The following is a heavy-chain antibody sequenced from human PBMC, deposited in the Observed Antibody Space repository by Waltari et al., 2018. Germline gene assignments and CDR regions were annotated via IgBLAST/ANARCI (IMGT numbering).Heavy chain of an antibody. V-gene: IGHV4-34*01. CDR2: INKSGST. Sequence: QVQLQQWGAGLLKPSETLSLTCAVYGGSSSGYYWRWIRQPPGKGLEWFGEINKSGSTNYNPSRKSRVTIAVDTSKDQFSLKLSSVTGADTAVYYGARVLKRRVYQLPLRMHWFDPWGQGTLVTVSS. CDR3: ARVLKRRVYQLPLRMHWFDP. D-gene: IGHD2-2*01. J-gene: IGHJ5*02. CDR1: GGSSSGYY.